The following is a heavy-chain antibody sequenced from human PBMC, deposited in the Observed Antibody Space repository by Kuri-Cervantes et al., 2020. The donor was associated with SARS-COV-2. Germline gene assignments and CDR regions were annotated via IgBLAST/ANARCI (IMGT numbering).Heavy chain of an antibody. J-gene: IGHJ4*02. CDR3: AIFFIPGVVDY. CDR2: IDPSDSYT. CDR1: GFSFTSYF. V-gene: IGHV5-10-1*01. D-gene: IGHD2-21*01. Sequence: GESLKISCKGSGFSFTSYFISWVRQMPGKGLEWMGRIDPSDSYTNYSPSFQGHVTFSADKSINPAYLQWSGLRASDTAIYYCAIFFIPGVVDYWGPGTLVTVSS.